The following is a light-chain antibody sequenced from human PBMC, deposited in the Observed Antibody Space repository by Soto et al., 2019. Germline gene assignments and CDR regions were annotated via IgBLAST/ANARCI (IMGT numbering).Light chain of an antibody. J-gene: IGKJ1*01. CDR3: QQYDNLSWT. CDR1: QGVDRY. V-gene: IGKV3-11*01. CDR2: DAY. Sequence: EVVLTQSPDTLSLSPGEAATLSCRASQGVDRYVAWYRQKVGQAPRLLIYDAYTLSTGVGARFTGSGSATDFSLTITSLEPEDFAVYYCQQYDNLSWTFGQGTKVQGK.